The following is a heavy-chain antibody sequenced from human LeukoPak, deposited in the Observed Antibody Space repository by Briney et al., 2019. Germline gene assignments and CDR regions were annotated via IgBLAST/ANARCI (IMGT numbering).Heavy chain of an antibody. Sequence: SETLTLTCTVSGGSISSYYWSWIRQPAGKGLEWIGRIYYSGSTNYNPSLKSRVTISVDTSKNQFSLKLSSVTAADTAVYYCARGSYDFWSGSGMDVWGKGTTVTVSS. V-gene: IGHV4-4*07. J-gene: IGHJ6*04. D-gene: IGHD3-3*01. CDR1: GGSISSYY. CDR2: IYYSGST. CDR3: ARGSYDFWSGSGMDV.